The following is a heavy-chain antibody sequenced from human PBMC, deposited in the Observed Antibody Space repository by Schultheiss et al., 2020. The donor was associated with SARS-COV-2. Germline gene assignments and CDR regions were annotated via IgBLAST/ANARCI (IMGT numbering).Heavy chain of an antibody. CDR3: AREWGLGLYGGNRRYYFDY. D-gene: IGHD4-23*01. V-gene: IGHV3-7*01. Sequence: GGSLRLSCAASGFTFRSYWMNWVRQAPGKGLEWVANIKQDGSEKYYVDSVKGRFTISRDNAKNSLYLQMNSLRAEDTAVYYCAREWGLGLYGGNRRYYFDYWGQGTLVTVSS. CDR2: IKQDGSEK. CDR1: GFTFRSYW. J-gene: IGHJ4*02.